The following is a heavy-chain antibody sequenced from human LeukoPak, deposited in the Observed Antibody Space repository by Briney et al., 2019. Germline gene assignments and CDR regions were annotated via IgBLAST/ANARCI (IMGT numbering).Heavy chain of an antibody. Sequence: SETLSLTCTVSGGSISSGGYYWSWIRQPPGKGLEWIGYIYHSGSTYYNPSLKSRVTISVDRSKNQFSLKLSSVTAADTAVYYCARVGYLGTIDAFDIWGQGTMVTVSS. CDR2: IYHSGST. J-gene: IGHJ3*02. D-gene: IGHD5-12*01. V-gene: IGHV4-30-2*01. CDR1: GGSISSGGYY. CDR3: ARVGYLGTIDAFDI.